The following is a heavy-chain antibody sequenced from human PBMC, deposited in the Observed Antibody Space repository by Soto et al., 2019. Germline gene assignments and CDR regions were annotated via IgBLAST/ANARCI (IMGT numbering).Heavy chain of an antibody. D-gene: IGHD1-1*01. J-gene: IGHJ4*02. V-gene: IGHV3-33*01. CDR1: GFAFSSYC. CDR3: ARDQGTAFDY. CDR2: IWYDGSNK. Sequence: GGFLRLSCAASGFAFSSYCMHWVRQAPGKGLEWVAVIWYDGSNKYYADSVKGRFTISRDNSKNTLYLQMNSLRAEDTAVYYCARDQGTAFDYWGQGTLVTVSS.